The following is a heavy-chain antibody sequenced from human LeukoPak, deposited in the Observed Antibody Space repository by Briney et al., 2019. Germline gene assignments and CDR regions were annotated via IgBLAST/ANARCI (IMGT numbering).Heavy chain of an antibody. CDR1: GYTFTTHW. Sequence: GESLKISCKDSGYTFTTHWIGWVRQMPGKGLEWMGIIYPGDSDTRYSPSFQGQVTISADKSISTAYLQWSSLKASDTAMYYCARRTYYYDSSGYYYLDYWGQGTLVTVSS. V-gene: IGHV5-51*01. J-gene: IGHJ4*02. CDR2: IYPGDSDT. CDR3: ARRTYYYDSSGYYYLDY. D-gene: IGHD3-22*01.